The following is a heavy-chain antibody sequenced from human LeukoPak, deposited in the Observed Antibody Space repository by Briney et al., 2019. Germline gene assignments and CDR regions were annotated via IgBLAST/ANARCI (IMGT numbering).Heavy chain of an antibody. Sequence: SETLSLTCTVSGNSVNSSDFYWNWIRQPPGKGLEWLGEVYYSGSSYSNPSLRSRLTLSLGMSKNQFSLRVTSMSAADTAVYFCARRLSWGEYRFDYWGQGTLVTVSS. CDR1: GNSVNSSDFY. V-gene: IGHV4-30-4*01. D-gene: IGHD3-16*01. J-gene: IGHJ4*02. CDR2: VYYSGSS. CDR3: ARRLSWGEYRFDY.